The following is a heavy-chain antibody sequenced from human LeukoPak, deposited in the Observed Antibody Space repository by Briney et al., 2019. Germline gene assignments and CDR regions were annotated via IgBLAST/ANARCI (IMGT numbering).Heavy chain of an antibody. V-gene: IGHV3-66*01. D-gene: IGHD6-19*01. CDR2: IFSGDST. CDR1: GFIVSSKY. J-gene: IGHJ4*02. CDR3: ARAGAVAAADC. Sequence: GGSLRLSCAASGFIVSSKYMSWVRQAPGKGLEWVSIIFSGDSTYYADSVKGRFTISRDNSKNTVYLQMNSLRAKDTAVYYCARAGAVAAADCWGQGTLVTVSS.